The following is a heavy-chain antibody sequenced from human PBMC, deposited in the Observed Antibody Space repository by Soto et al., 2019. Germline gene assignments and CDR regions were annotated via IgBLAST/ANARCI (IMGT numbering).Heavy chain of an antibody. V-gene: IGHV2-5*01. J-gene: IGHJ5*02. Sequence: QITLKESGPTLVKPTQNLTLTCTFSGFSLKTGGAGVGWIRQPPGKALEWLADIYWNEDKRYSPSLKTRLTITKDTSKNQVVLTMTNLDPVDTATYYCAHRGYGDYPRDNWFDPWGQGTLVIVSS. CDR3: AHRGYGDYPRDNWFDP. D-gene: IGHD4-17*01. CDR2: IYWNEDK. CDR1: GFSLKTGGAG.